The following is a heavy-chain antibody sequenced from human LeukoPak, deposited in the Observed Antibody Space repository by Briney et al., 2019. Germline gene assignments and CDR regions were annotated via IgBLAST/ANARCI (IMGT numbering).Heavy chain of an antibody. J-gene: IGHJ5*02. Sequence: GASVKVSCKASGYTFTGYYMHWVRQAPGQGLEWMGWINPNSGNTGYAQKFQGRVTMTRNTSISTAYMELSSLRSEDTAVYYCARGKIRRVGAKCFDPWGQGTLVTVSS. CDR3: ARGKIRRVGAKCFDP. CDR1: GYTFTGYY. CDR2: INPNSGNT. V-gene: IGHV1-8*02. D-gene: IGHD1-26*01.